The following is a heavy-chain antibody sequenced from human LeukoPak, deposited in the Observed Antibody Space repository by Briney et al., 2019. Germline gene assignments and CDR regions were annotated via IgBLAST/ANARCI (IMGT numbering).Heavy chain of an antibody. V-gene: IGHV1-2*02. CDR3: ARLPDHFDAFDI. J-gene: IGHJ3*02. CDR2: INPNSGGT. D-gene: IGHD3-3*02. CDR1: GYTFTGYY. Sequence: ASVKVSCKASGYTFTGYYMHWVRQAPGQGLEWMGWINPNSGGTNYAQKFQGRVTMTRDTSISTAYMELSRLRSDDTAVYYCARLPDHFDAFDIWGQGTMVTVSS.